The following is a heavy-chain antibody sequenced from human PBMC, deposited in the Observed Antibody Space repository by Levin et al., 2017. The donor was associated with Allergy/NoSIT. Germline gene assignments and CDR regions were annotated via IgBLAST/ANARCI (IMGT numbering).Heavy chain of an antibody. D-gene: IGHD3-10*01. V-gene: IGHV4-59*01. J-gene: IGHJ5*02. CDR3: ARGQYGSGIYGCFDP. CDR2: IYYIGTT. Sequence: SETLSLTCNVSGASITSFYWSWIRQPPGKGREWIGHIYYIGTTDYNPSLKSRVTMSVDTSNKQCSLKLTSVTAADTAIYYCARGQYGSGIYGCFDPWGRGTLVTVSS. CDR1: GASITSFY.